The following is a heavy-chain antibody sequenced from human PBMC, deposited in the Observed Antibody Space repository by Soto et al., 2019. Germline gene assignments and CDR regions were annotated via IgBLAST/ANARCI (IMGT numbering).Heavy chain of an antibody. CDR2: VYHNGGA. D-gene: IGHD2-8*01. V-gene: IGHV4-39*01. CDR1: GVSIHNSHSF. Sequence: SETLSLTYTVSGVSIHNSHSFWAWIRQPPGKGLQFIASVYHNGGAHYNSSLKSRVTISVDTANNQVSLRMRSLTAADTAFYYCGRAVYGATLPTAPDSWGRGILVTVSS. CDR3: GRAVYGATLPTAPDS. J-gene: IGHJ5*01.